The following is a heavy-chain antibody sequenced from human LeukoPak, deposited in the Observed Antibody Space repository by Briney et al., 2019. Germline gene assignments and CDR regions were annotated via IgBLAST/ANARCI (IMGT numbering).Heavy chain of an antibody. D-gene: IGHD3-22*01. Sequence: GGSLRLSCAASGFTFSTYGTHWVRQAPGKGLEYVSAITGGGETTFYADSVKGRFTISRDNSENTLYLQMGGLRAEDMAVYYCARIFYDSGGNYYDYWGQGTLVTVSS. J-gene: IGHJ4*02. V-gene: IGHV3-64*02. CDR2: ITGGGETT. CDR1: GFTFSTYG. CDR3: ARIFYDSGGNYYDY.